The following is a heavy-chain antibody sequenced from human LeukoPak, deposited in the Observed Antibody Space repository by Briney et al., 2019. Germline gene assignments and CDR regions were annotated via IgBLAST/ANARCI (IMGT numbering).Heavy chain of an antibody. CDR2: ISGSRNNT. V-gene: IGHV3-23*01. J-gene: IGHJ4*02. Sequence: GGSLRLSCAASGFTFSSYAMAWVRQAPGKGLEWVSAISGSRNNTYYADSVKGRFTISRDNSKNTLYLQMNSLRAEDTAVYYCARVNGGYYLDYWGQGTLVTVSS. CDR1: GFTFSSYA. D-gene: IGHD3-3*01. CDR3: ARVNGGYYLDY.